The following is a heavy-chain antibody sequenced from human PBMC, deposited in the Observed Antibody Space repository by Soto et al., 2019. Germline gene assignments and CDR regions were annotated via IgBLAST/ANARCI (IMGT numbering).Heavy chain of an antibody. D-gene: IGHD5-12*01. J-gene: IGHJ3*01. Sequence: GGSLRLSCAASGFTFDDYAMHWVRQAPGKGLEWVSGISWNSGSIGYADSVKGRFTISRDNAKNSLYLQMNSLRAEDTALYYCAKDMGGDGYTCAFDFWCQATMVTGSS. CDR2: ISWNSGSI. CDR3: AKDMGGDGYTCAFDF. CDR1: GFTFDDYA. V-gene: IGHV3-9*01.